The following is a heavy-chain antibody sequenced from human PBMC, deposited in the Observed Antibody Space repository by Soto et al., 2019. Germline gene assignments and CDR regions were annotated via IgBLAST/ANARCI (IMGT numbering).Heavy chain of an antibody. D-gene: IGHD6-19*01. CDR3: AHSFAAVASYYFDY. Sequence: GLDLEWLALIYWDDDKRYSPSLKSRLTITKDTSKNQVVLTMTNMDPVDTATYYCAHSFAAVASYYFDYWGQGTLVTVSS. V-gene: IGHV2-5*02. CDR2: IYWDDDK. J-gene: IGHJ4*02.